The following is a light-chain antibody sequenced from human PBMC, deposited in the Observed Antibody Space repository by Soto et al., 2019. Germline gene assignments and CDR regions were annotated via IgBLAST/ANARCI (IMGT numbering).Light chain of an antibody. Sequence: DIQMTQSPSTLSASAGDRVTITCVASQSITVWLAWFQQKPGKAPKLLIYDASNLEIGAPSRFSGSGSGTDFTLTLSRLKTEDFATYDGQQANSFTITFGQGTRLEIK. CDR2: DAS. V-gene: IGKV1-5*01. J-gene: IGKJ5*01. CDR3: QQANSFTIT. CDR1: QSITVW.